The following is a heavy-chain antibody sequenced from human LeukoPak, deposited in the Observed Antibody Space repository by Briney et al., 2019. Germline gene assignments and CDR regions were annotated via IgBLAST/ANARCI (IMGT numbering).Heavy chain of an antibody. Sequence: SQTLSLTCAISGDSVSSNSAAWNWIRQSPSRGLEWLGRTYYRSKWYNDYAVSVKSRITINLDTSKNQFSLQLNSVTPEDTAVYYCARDGIGYCSSTSCELDWYYSMDVWGQGTTVTVSS. CDR3: ARDGIGYCSSTSCELDWYYSMDV. CDR1: GDSVSSNSAA. J-gene: IGHJ6*02. V-gene: IGHV6-1*01. CDR2: TYYRSKWYN. D-gene: IGHD2-2*01.